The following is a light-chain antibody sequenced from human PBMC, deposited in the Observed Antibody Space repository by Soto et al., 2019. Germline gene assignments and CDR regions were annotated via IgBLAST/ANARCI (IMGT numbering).Light chain of an antibody. Sequence: SYELSQPPSVSVAPGQTARITCAGNNIESKNVHWYQQKPGQAPVLVVYDDADRPSGIPDRFSGSNSENTATLIISRVAAGDEADYYCQVLDSSSDHVVFGGGTKLTVL. CDR3: QVLDSSSDHVV. J-gene: IGLJ2*01. CDR1: NIESKN. V-gene: IGLV3-21*02. CDR2: DDA.